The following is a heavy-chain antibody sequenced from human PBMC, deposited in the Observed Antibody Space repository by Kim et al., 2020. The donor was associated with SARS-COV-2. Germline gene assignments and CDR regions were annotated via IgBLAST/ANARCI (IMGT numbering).Heavy chain of an antibody. Sequence: GGSLRPSCAASGFTFSSFWMHWVRQAPGKGLVWVSRIDSDGAWTAYGDSGKGRFTISRDNATNTLYLQMNSLRAEDTAVYYCARGKTQHFDYWGQGTLVTVSS. J-gene: IGHJ4*02. CDR3: ARGKTQHFDY. D-gene: IGHD1-1*01. V-gene: IGHV3-74*01. CDR1: GFTFSSFW. CDR2: IDSDGAWT.